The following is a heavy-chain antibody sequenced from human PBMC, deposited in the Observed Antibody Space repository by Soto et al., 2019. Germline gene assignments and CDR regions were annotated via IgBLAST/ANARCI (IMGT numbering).Heavy chain of an antibody. CDR2: IYYSGST. CDR3: AREGRDYYDSSGYPEYFQH. D-gene: IGHD3-22*01. CDR1: GGSISSGDYY. V-gene: IGHV4-30-4*01. Sequence: SETLSLTCTVSGGSISSGDYYWGWIRQPPGKGLEWIGYIYYSGSTYYNPSLKSRVTISVDTSKNQFSLKLSSVTAADTAVYYCAREGRDYYDSSGYPEYFQHWGQGTLVTVSS. J-gene: IGHJ1*01.